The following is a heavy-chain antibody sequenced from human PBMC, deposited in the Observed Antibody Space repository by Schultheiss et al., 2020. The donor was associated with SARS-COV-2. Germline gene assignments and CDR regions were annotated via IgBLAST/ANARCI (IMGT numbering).Heavy chain of an antibody. Sequence: GGSLRLSCAASGFTFSSYAMSWVRQAPGKGLEWVSAISGSGGSTYYADSVKGRFTISRDNSKNTLYLQMNSLRAEDTAVYYCAKDGPGMVATHGGFDYWGQGTLVTVSS. V-gene: IGHV3-23*01. CDR3: AKDGPGMVATHGGFDY. CDR1: GFTFSSYA. J-gene: IGHJ4*02. D-gene: IGHD5-12*01. CDR2: ISGSGGST.